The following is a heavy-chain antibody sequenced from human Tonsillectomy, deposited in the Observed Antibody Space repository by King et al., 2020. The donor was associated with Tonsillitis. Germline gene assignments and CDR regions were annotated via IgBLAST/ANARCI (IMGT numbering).Heavy chain of an antibody. Sequence: QLQESGPGLVEPSETLSLTCTVSGGSISSSGYYWGWIRQPPGKGLEWIGSVYYSGSTYYNPPLKSRVTISVDTSKNQFSLKLSAVTAADTAVYYCERGVGDGHNYFDYWGQGTLVTVSS. CDR2: VYYSGST. CDR1: GGSISSSGYY. D-gene: IGHD5-24*01. J-gene: IGHJ4*02. V-gene: IGHV4-39*01. CDR3: ERGVGDGHNYFDY.